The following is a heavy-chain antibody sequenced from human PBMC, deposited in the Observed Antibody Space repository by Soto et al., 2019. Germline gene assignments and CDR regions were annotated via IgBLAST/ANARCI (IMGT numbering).Heavy chain of an antibody. CDR2: INPSGGHT. D-gene: IGHD2-21*02. CDR1: GNTFTNYY. J-gene: IGHJ4*02. Sequence: QVQLMQSGAEVKKPGASVKVSCKASGNTFTNYYIHWVRQAPGQGLEWMGTINPSGGHTTYSQNCLGRVAVTGDPATSTLYMEMTSLTSDDTAVYYCARGGHVVVVTAAFDYWGQGTLVTVSS. CDR3: ARGGHVVVVTAAFDY. V-gene: IGHV1-46*01.